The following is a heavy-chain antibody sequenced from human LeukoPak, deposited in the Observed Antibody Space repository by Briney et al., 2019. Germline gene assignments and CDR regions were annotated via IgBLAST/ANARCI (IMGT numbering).Heavy chain of an antibody. CDR2: IYHTGNT. J-gene: IGHJ4*02. CDR3: ARAEITIFGVVNPPDY. CDR1: GGSISSGDYF. Sequence: SETLSLTCTVSGGSISSGDYFWSWIRQPPGKGLEWIGYIYHTGNTYYNPSLKSRATISLDTSKSQFSVRLSSVTAADTAVYYCARAEITIFGVVNPPDYWGQGTLVTVSS. V-gene: IGHV4-30-4*08. D-gene: IGHD3-3*01.